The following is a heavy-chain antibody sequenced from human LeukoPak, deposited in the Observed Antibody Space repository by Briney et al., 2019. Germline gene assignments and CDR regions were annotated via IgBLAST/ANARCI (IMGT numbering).Heavy chain of an antibody. CDR3: ARECLTCGGDSYDY. Sequence: GGSLRLSCAASGFTFNIYEFNWVRQAPGKGLEWLSYIDGSGNSVYYADSVKGRFTISRDNAKSSLYLQMSSLRADDTAVYYCARECLTCGGDSYDYWGQGALVTVSS. D-gene: IGHD2-21*01. V-gene: IGHV3-48*03. J-gene: IGHJ4*02. CDR1: GFTFNIYE. CDR2: IDGSGNSV.